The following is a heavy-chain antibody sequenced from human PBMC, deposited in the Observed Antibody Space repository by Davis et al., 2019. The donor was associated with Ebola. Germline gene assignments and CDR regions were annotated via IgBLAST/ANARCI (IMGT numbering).Heavy chain of an antibody. D-gene: IGHD4-17*01. Sequence: ASVKVSCKASGYTFTGYYMHWVRQAPGQGLEWMGWINPNSGGTNYAQKFQGRVTMTRDTSISTAYMELSRLRSDDTAVYYCARDSPVTVTYYYYGMDVWGQGTTVTVSS. CDR2: INPNSGGT. CDR1: GYTFTGYY. J-gene: IGHJ6*02. CDR3: ARDSPVTVTYYYYGMDV. V-gene: IGHV1-2*02.